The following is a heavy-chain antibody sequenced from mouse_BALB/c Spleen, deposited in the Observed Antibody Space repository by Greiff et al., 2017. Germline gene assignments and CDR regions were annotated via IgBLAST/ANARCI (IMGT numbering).Heavy chain of an antibody. CDR3: ARPYRYDYAMDY. CDR1: GYSFTGYF. CDR2: INPYNGDT. J-gene: IGHJ4*01. V-gene: IGHV1-20*02. Sequence: VQLQQSGPELVQPGASVKISCKASGYSFTGYFMNWVMQSHGKSLEWIGRINPYNGDTYYNQKFKGKATLTVDKSSSTAHMELRSLASEDSAVYYCARPYRYDYAMDYWGQGTSVTVSS. D-gene: IGHD1-2*01.